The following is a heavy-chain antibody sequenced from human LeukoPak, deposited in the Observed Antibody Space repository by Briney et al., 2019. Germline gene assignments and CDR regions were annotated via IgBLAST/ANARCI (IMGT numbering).Heavy chain of an antibody. Sequence: SETLSLTCTVSGGSISSSSYYWGWIRQPPGKGLEWIGSIYYSGSTYYNPSLKSRVTISVDTSKNQFSLKLSSVTAADTAVYYCARAYSSSWYYYYMDVWGKGATVTVSS. J-gene: IGHJ6*03. CDR3: ARAYSSSWYYYYMDV. D-gene: IGHD6-13*01. V-gene: IGHV4-39*07. CDR1: GGSISSSSYY. CDR2: IYYSGST.